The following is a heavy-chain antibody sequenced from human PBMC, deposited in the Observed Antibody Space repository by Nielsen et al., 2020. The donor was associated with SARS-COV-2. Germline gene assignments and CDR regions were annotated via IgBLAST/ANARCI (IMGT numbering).Heavy chain of an antibody. CDR1: RDTFTGYY. CDR3: ARAGWARVAAASYNWFDP. J-gene: IGHJ5*02. CDR2: INPTLGGT. V-gene: IGHV1-2*06. D-gene: IGHD2-15*01. Sequence: ASVKVSCKASRDTFTGYYVHWVRQAPGQGLEWMGRINPTLGGTHYAQKFQGRVTLTSDTSISTAYMELSSLRSEDTAVYYCARAGWARVAAASYNWFDPWGQGTLVTVSS.